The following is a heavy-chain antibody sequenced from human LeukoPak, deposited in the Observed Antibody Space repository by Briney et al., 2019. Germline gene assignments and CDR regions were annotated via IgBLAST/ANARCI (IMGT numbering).Heavy chain of an antibody. CDR3: ARAHGVEDRFDP. CDR1: GYTFTSYY. D-gene: IGHD3-10*01. J-gene: IGHJ5*02. Sequence: ASVKVSCKASGYTFTSYYMHWVRQAPGQGLEWMGIINPSGGSTSYAQKFQGRVTMTRDTSTSTVYMEPSSLRSEDTAVYYCARAHGVEDRFDPWGQGTLVTVSS. CDR2: INPSGGST. V-gene: IGHV1-46*01.